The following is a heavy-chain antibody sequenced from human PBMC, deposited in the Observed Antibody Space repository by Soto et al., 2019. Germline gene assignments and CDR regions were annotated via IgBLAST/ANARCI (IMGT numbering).Heavy chain of an antibody. V-gene: IGHV3-23*01. J-gene: IGHJ4*02. CDR3: ARANGIAAVYFDY. CDR2: ISGSGGTT. Sequence: PGGSLRLSCAASGFTFSNYAMTWVRQAPGKGLEWVSTISGSGGTTYYADSVKGRFTISRDNPKDTLYLQMNSLRVEDTAMYYCARANGIAAVYFDYWGQGALVTVSS. D-gene: IGHD6-6*01. CDR1: GFTFSNYA.